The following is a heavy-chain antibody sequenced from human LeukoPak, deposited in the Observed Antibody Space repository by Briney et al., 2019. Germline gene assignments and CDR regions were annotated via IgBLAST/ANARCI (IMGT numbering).Heavy chain of an antibody. CDR3: ARAVGATTGNFDY. J-gene: IGHJ4*02. CDR2: IYYSGST. Sequence: PSGTLSLTCTVSGGSIRTYYWSWVRQPPGKGLEWIGYIYYSGSTNYNPSLTSRVTISVDTSKNQFSLKLTSVTAADTAVYYCARAVGATTGNFDYWGQGTLVTVSS. D-gene: IGHD1-26*01. V-gene: IGHV4-59*01. CDR1: GGSIRTYY.